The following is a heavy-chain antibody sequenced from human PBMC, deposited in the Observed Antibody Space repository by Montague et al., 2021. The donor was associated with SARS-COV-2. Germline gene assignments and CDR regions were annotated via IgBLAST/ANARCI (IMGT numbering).Heavy chain of an antibody. V-gene: IGHV4-39*07. J-gene: IGHJ6*02. CDR1: GGSISSSSYY. CDR2: IYYSGSN. Sequence: SETLSLTCTVSGGSISSSSYYWGWIRQPPGKGLEWIGNIYYSGSNYYNPSLKSRVTISVDTSKNQFSLKLISVTAADTAVYYCARDLAGYYGSGSYGGMDVWGQGTTVTVSS. D-gene: IGHD3-10*01. CDR3: ARDLAGYYGSGSYGGMDV.